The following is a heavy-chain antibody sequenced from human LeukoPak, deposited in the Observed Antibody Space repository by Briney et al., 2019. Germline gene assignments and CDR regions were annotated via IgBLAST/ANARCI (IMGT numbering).Heavy chain of an antibody. CDR2: FDPEDGET. CDR1: GYTLTELS. J-gene: IGHJ4*02. Sequence: GASVKVSYKVSGYTLTELSMHWVRQAPGKGLEWMGGFDPEDGETIYAQKFQGRVTMTEDTSTDTAYMELSSLRSEDTAVYYCATSNRADYYDSSGPNDYWGQGTLVTVSS. CDR3: ATSNRADYYDSSGPNDY. D-gene: IGHD3-22*01. V-gene: IGHV1-24*01.